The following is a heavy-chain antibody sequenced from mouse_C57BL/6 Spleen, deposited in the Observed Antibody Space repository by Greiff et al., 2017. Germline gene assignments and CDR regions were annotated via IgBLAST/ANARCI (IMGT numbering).Heavy chain of an antibody. CDR3: ARRDYGNRGYFDV. CDR2: IDPSDSET. CDR1: GYTFTSYW. Sequence: VQLQQPGAELVRPGSSVKLSCKASGYTFTSYWMHWVKQRPIQGLEWIGNIDPSDSETHYNQKFKDKATLTVDKSSSTAYMQLSSLTSEDSAVYYCARRDYGNRGYFDVWGTGTTVTVSS. D-gene: IGHD2-1*01. V-gene: IGHV1-52*01. J-gene: IGHJ1*03.